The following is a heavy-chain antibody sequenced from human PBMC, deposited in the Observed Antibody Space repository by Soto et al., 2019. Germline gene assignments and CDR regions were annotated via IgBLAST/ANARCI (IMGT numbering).Heavy chain of an antibody. CDR3: AREEGALDY. CDR1: GRTFTNYF. J-gene: IGHJ4*02. Sequence: ASVKVSCKASGRTFTNYFIHWVRQAPGEGLEWMGIINPGDDSTTYAQKFQGRVTVTKDTPTSTVYMELSSLRSDDTAMYYCAREEGALDYWGQGTLVTVSS. CDR2: INPGDDST. V-gene: IGHV1-46*01. D-gene: IGHD1-26*01.